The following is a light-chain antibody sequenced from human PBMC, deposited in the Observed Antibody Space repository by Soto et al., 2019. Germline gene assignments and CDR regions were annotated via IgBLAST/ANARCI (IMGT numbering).Light chain of an antibody. CDR1: QSISSW. CDR2: KAS. V-gene: IGKV1-5*03. CDR3: RQFNNYPWT. Sequence: DIQMTQSPSTLSASVGDRVTITCRASQSISSWLAWYQQKPGKAPKLLIYKASSLESGVPSRFSGSGSGTEFTLTISSLQPDDFATYYCRQFNNYPWTFGQGPKLEIK. J-gene: IGKJ1*01.